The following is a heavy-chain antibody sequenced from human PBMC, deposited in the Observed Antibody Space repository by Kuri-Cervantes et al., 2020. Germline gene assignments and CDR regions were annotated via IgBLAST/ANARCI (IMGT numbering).Heavy chain of an antibody. CDR2: IIPIFGTA. Sequence: SVKVSCKASGGTFSSYAISWVRQAPGQGLEWMGGIIPIFGTANYAQKFQGRVTITADKSMSTAYMELSSLRSEDTAVYYCARDRMATSYSYFDLWGRGTLVTVSS. J-gene: IGHJ2*01. CDR3: ARDRMATSYSYFDL. CDR1: GGTFSSYA. D-gene: IGHD5-24*01. V-gene: IGHV1-69*06.